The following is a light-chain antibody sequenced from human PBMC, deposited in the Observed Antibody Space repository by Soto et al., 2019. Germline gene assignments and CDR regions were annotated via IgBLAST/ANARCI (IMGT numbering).Light chain of an antibody. Sequence: QSALTQPPSASGSPGQSGTISCTGTSSDVGAYKYVSWYQQYPGKAPKLMIYEVTKRPSGVPDRFSGSKSGNTASLTVSGRQAEDEADYYCTSYVGNDIWVFGGGTKLTVL. J-gene: IGLJ3*02. CDR3: TSYVGNDIWV. CDR1: SSDVGAYKY. V-gene: IGLV2-8*01. CDR2: EVT.